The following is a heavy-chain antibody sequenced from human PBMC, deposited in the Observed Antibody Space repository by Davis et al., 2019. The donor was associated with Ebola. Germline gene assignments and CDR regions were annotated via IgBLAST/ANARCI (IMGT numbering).Heavy chain of an antibody. CDR3: ATRNGIVGASDAFDI. V-gene: IGHV1-45*02. J-gene: IGHJ3*02. CDR2: ITPFNGNT. CDR1: GYTFTYRY. Sequence: SVKVSCKASGYTFTYRYLHWVRQAPGQALEWMGWITPFNGNTNYAQKFQDRVTITRDRSMSTAYMELSSLRSEDTAMYYCATRNGIVGASDAFDIWGQGTMVTVSS. D-gene: IGHD1-26*01.